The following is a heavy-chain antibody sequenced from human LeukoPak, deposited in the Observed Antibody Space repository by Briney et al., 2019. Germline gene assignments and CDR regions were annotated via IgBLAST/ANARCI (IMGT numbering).Heavy chain of an antibody. Sequence: GGSLRLSCAASGFTFSSYSMNWVRQAPGKGLEWVSSISSSSSYIYYADSVKGRFTISRDNVKNSLYLQMNSLRAEDTAVYYCARGGRDDYGDYGAFDIWGQGTMVTVSS. CDR2: ISSSSSYI. V-gene: IGHV3-21*01. J-gene: IGHJ3*02. CDR3: ARGGRDDYGDYGAFDI. CDR1: GFTFSSYS. D-gene: IGHD4-17*01.